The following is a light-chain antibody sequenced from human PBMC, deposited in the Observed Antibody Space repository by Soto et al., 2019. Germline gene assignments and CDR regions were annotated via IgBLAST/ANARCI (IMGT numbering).Light chain of an antibody. CDR1: QSVNNF. V-gene: IGKV3-11*01. CDR2: DSS. Sequence: EIVLTQSPATLSLSPGERATLSCRASQSVNNFLAWYQQKPGQAPRLLIYDSSNRATGIPARFSGSGSGTDFTLTISSLEPEDLAVYYCQQRRNWPVTFGGGTKVEIK. J-gene: IGKJ4*01. CDR3: QQRRNWPVT.